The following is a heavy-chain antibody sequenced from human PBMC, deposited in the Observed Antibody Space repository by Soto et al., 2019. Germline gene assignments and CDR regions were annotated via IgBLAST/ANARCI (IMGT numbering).Heavy chain of an antibody. D-gene: IGHD3-22*01. J-gene: IGHJ4*02. Sequence: EVQLVESGGGLVKPGGSLRLSCAASGFTFSSYSMNWVRQAPGKGLEWVSSISSSSSYIDYADSVKGLFTISRDNAKNSLYLQMNSLGAEDTAVYYCASHPRDSSGYWYYFDYWGQGTLVTVSS. V-gene: IGHV3-21*06. CDR1: GFTFSSYS. CDR2: ISSSSSYI. CDR3: ASHPRDSSGYWYYFDY.